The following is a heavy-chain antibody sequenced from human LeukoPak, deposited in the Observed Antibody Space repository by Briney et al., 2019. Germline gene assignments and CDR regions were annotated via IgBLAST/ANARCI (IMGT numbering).Heavy chain of an antibody. J-gene: IGHJ5*02. CDR2: INPNSGGT. D-gene: IGHD1-26*01. CDR3: ARALVGATDWFDP. V-gene: IGHV1-2*02. CDR1: GYTFTGYY. Sequence: ASAKVSCKASGYTFTGYYMHWVRQAPGQGLEWMGWINPNSGGTNYAQKFQGRVTMTRDTSISTAYMELSRLRSDDTAVYYCARALVGATDWFDPSGQGTLVTVSS.